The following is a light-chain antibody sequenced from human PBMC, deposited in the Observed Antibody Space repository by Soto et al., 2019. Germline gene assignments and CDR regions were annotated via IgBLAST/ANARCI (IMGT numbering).Light chain of an antibody. Sequence: EIVLTQSPGTLSLSPGERATLSCRASQSVSSNYLAWYQQKPGQAPRLLIYGASSRATGIPDRFRGSGSGTDFTLTISRLEPEDFAVYYCLQSLTRTLGPGTKVDIK. V-gene: IGKV3-20*01. CDR2: GAS. CDR3: LQSLTRT. CDR1: QSVSSNY. J-gene: IGKJ1*01.